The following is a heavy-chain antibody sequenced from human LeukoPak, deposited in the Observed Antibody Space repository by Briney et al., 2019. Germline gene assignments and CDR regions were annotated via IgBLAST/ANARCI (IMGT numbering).Heavy chain of an antibody. D-gene: IGHD7-27*01. Sequence: SETLSLTCTVSGCSISSSSYYWGWIRQPPGKGLEWIGSIYYSGSTYYNPSLKSRVTISVDTSKNQFSLKLSSVTAADTAVYYCARGAPTGDWGQGTLVTVSS. CDR2: IYYSGST. CDR1: GCSISSSSYY. V-gene: IGHV4-39*07. CDR3: ARGAPTGD. J-gene: IGHJ4*02.